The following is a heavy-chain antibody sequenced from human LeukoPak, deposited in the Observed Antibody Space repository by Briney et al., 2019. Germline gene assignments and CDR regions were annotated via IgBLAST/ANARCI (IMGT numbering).Heavy chain of an antibody. Sequence: SETLSLTCTVSGGSISSYYWSWIRQPPGKGLEWIGYIYYSGSTSYNPSLKSRVTISVDTSKNQFSLKLSSVTAADTAVYYCARATTQRGQDYWGQGTLVTVSS. J-gene: IGHJ4*02. CDR2: IYYSGST. CDR3: ARATTQRGQDY. CDR1: GGSISSYY. D-gene: IGHD4-11*01. V-gene: IGHV4-59*01.